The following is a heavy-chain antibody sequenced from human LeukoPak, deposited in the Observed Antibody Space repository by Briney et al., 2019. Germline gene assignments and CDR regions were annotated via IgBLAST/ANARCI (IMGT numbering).Heavy chain of an antibody. CDR1: GYTFTSYD. V-gene: IGHV1-8*01. Sequence: ASVKVSCKASGYTFTSYDINWVRQATGQGLEWMGWMNPNSGNTGYAQKFQGRVTMTRNTSISTAYMELSSLRSEDTAVYYCARGIVVVVAATQNVRGTSNWSDPWGQGTLVTVSS. CDR2: MNPNSGNT. CDR3: ARGIVVVVAATQNVRGTSNWSDP. J-gene: IGHJ5*02. D-gene: IGHD2-15*01.